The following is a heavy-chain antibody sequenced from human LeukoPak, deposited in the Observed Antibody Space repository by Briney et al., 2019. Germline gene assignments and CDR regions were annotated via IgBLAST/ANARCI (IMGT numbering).Heavy chain of an antibody. CDR2: FSYSGST. J-gene: IGHJ5*02. CDR1: GDSISSSSYY. D-gene: IGHD2-15*01. Sequence: SETLSLTCTVSGDSISSSSYYWGWIRQPPGKGLEWIGSFSYSGSTYYNPSLKSRVTISVDTSKNQFSLKLSSVTAADTVVYYCARDRTVVVVVAATQAHWFDPWGQGTLVTVSS. CDR3: ARDRTVVVVVAATQAHWFDP. V-gene: IGHV4-39*07.